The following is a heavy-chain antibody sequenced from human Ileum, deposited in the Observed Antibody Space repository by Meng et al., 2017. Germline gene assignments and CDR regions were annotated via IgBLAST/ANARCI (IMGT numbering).Heavy chain of an antibody. CDR2: IYYDGNT. V-gene: IGHV4-30-4*01. CDR1: GDSLTSVNTQ. J-gene: IGHJ4*02. CDR3: AREFYVDTAMVIDS. D-gene: IGHD5-18*01. Sequence: QVQLQESAPGLMKPSQTLSLTCTVSGDSLTSVNTQWSWIRQSPGKGPEYIGYIYYDGNTYYNPSLKSRLIISIDTSRNEFSLRLNSVTAADTAVYYCAREFYVDTAMVIDSWGQGTLVTVSS.